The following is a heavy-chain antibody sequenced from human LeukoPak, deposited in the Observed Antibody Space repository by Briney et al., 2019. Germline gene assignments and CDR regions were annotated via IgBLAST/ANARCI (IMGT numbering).Heavy chain of an antibody. D-gene: IGHD6-6*01. CDR1: GYTFTSYG. CDR3: ARVDSSWGYYYYYYMDV. Sequence: ASVTVSCKASGYTFTSYGISWVRPAPGQGLAWMGWISAYNGNTNYAQKLQGRVTMTTDTSTSTAYMELRSLRSDDTAVYYCARVDSSWGYYYYYYMDVWGKGTTVTVSS. J-gene: IGHJ6*03. CDR2: ISAYNGNT. V-gene: IGHV1-18*01.